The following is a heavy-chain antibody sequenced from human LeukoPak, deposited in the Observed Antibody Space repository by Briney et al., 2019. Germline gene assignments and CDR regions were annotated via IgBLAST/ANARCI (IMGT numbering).Heavy chain of an antibody. V-gene: IGHV4-61*08. J-gene: IGHJ5*02. CDR1: GGSISSGGYS. Sequence: SQTLSLTCTVSGGSISSGGYSWSWIRQPPGKGLEWIGYIYYSGSTNYNPSLKSRVTISVDTSKNQFSLKLSSVTAADTAVYYCARVYYDSSGYYIRGGWFDPWGQGTLVTVSS. CDR3: ARVYYDSSGYYIRGGWFDP. CDR2: IYYSGST. D-gene: IGHD3-22*01.